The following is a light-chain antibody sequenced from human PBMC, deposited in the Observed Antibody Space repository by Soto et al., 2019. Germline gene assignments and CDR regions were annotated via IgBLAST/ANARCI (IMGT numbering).Light chain of an antibody. Sequence: DIQMTQSPSSLSASVGERVTITCRASRGIHTYLAWYQQKPGKVPKLLIYTASTMQSGVPSRFSGSGSGTDFTLTISSLQPEDVATYYCQKYNSAPLTFGGGTKVEIK. CDR1: RGIHTY. V-gene: IGKV1-27*01. CDR2: TAS. CDR3: QKYNSAPLT. J-gene: IGKJ4*01.